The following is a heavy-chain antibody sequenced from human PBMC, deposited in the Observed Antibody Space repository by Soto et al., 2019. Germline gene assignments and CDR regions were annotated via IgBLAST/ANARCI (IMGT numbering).Heavy chain of an antibody. J-gene: IGHJ3*02. D-gene: IGHD3-22*01. V-gene: IGHV1-46*01. Sequence: ASVKVSCKASGYTFTNYYMHWVRQAPGQGLDWMGIIYPSGGSTRNAQKFQGRVTMTTDTSTSTAYMELRSLRSDDTAVYYCVLGYYYDSSGLDRYDAFDIWGQGTMVTVSS. CDR3: VLGYYYDSSGLDRYDAFDI. CDR2: IYPSGGST. CDR1: GYTFTNYY.